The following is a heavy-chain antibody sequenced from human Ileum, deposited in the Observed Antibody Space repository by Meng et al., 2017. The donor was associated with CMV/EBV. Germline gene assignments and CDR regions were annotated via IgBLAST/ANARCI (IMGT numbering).Heavy chain of an antibody. D-gene: IGHD6-6*01. CDR1: GFTFSTYP. J-gene: IGHJ4*02. Sequence: GESLKISCAASGFTFSTYPMSWARQVPGKGLEWVSTISGSGGRTHYAGSVKGRFTISRDNSKNILYLQMNSLRAEDTAVYYCDASDYWGQGALVTVSS. CDR3: DASDY. CDR2: ISGSGGRT. V-gene: IGHV3-23*01.